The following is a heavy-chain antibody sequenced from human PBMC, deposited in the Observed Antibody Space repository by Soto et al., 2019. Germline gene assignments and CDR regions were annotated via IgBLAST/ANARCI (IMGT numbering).Heavy chain of an antibody. D-gene: IGHD6-19*01. V-gene: IGHV1-69*06. J-gene: IGHJ6*02. CDR3: ARDVLGAVAGTSRNYYYYYGMDV. CDR1: GGTFSSYA. CDR2: IIPIFGTA. Sequence: ASVKVSCKASGGTFSSYAISWVRQAPGQGLEWMGGIIPIFGTANYAQKFQGRVTITADKSTSTAYMELSSLRSEDTAVYYCARDVLGAVAGTSRNYYYYYGMDVWGQGTTVTVSS.